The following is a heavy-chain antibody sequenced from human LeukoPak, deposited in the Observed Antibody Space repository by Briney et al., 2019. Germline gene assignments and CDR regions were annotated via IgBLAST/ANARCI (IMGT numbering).Heavy chain of an antibody. J-gene: IGHJ6*02. CDR3: VRGYSFGPYGMDV. CDR2: ISDSGGST. CDR1: GFPLSSYA. V-gene: IGHV3-64D*09. Sequence: GGSLRLSCSASGFPLSSYAMHWVRQAPGKGLEYVSAISDSGGSTYYADSVKGRFTISRDNSKNTLYLQMSRLSAEDAAVYFCVRGYSFGPYGMDVWGQGTTVTVSS. D-gene: IGHD2-15*01.